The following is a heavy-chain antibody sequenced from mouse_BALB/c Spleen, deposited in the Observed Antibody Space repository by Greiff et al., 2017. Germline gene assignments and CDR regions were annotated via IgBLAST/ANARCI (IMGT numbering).Heavy chain of an antibody. J-gene: IGHJ4*01. CDR2: INPYNGDT. CDR1: GYSFTGYF. D-gene: IGHD2-4*01. CDR3: VVVITTGAYAMDY. Sequence: EVQLVESGPELVKPGASVKISCKASGYSFTGYFMNWVKQRHGKSLEWIGRINPYNGDTFYNQQFTGKATLTVDKSTSPAHMELLSLTSEDSAVYYCVVVITTGAYAMDYWGQGTSVTVSS. V-gene: IGHV1-37*01.